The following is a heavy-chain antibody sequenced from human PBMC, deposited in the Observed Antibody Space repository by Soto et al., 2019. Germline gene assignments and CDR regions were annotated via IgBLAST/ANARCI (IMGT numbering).Heavy chain of an antibody. CDR3: ARDGDVNTGFGKDY. CDR1: GFTFSSYG. J-gene: IGHJ4*02. D-gene: IGHD3-16*01. CDR2: IWHDGGNK. V-gene: IGHV3-33*01. Sequence: RRLSCAASGFTFSSYGMHWVRQAPGKGLEWVAFIWHDGGNKFYAESVKGRFTISRDNSKNTLYLQMTSLSAEDTAMYYCARDGDVNTGFGKDYWGQGTLVTVSS.